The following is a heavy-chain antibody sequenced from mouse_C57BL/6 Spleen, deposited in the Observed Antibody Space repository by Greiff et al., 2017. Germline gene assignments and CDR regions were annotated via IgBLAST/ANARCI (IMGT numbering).Heavy chain of an antibody. D-gene: IGHD1-1*01. CDR1: GYTFTSYW. CDR2: IYPSDSET. CDR3: ARTVYDGSTDWYFEV. V-gene: IGHV1-61*01. Sequence: QVQLQQPGAELVRPGSSVKLSCKASGYTFTSYWMDWVKQRPGQGLEWIGNIYPSDSETHYNQKFKDKATLTVDKSSSTAYMQLSSLTSEDSAVYYCARTVYDGSTDWYFEVWGTGTTVTVSS. J-gene: IGHJ1*03.